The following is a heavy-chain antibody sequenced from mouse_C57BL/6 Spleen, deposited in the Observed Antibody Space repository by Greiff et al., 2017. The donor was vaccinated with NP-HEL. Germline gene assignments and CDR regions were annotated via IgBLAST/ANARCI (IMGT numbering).Heavy chain of an antibody. CDR2: IWRGGST. V-gene: IGHV2-5*01. CDR1: GFSLTSYG. CDR3: AKNPDGYYVFDY. J-gene: IGHJ2*01. D-gene: IGHD2-3*01. Sequence: VKLVESGPGLVQPSQSLSITCTVSGFSLTSYGVHWVRQSPGKGLEWLGVIWRGGSTDYNAAFMSRLSITKDNSKSQVFFKMNSLQADDTAIYYCAKNPDGYYVFDYWGQGTTLTVSS.